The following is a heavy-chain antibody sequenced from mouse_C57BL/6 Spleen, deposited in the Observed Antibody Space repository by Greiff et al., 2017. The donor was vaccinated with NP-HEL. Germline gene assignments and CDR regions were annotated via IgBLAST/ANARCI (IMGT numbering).Heavy chain of an antibody. D-gene: IGHD1-1*01. J-gene: IGHJ3*01. CDR2: IHPNSGST. V-gene: IGHV1-64*01. CDR1: GYTFTSYW. CDR3: ARSGRGTVVEFY. Sequence: QVQLQQPGAELVKPGASVKLSCKASGYTFTSYWMHWVKQRPGQGLEWIGMIHPNSGSTNYNEKFKSKATLTVDKSSSTAYMQLSSLTSEDSAVYYCARSGRGTVVEFYWGQGTLVTVSA.